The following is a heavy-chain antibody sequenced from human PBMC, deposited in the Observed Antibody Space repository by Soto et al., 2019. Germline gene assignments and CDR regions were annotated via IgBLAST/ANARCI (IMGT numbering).Heavy chain of an antibody. CDR2: INHSGST. J-gene: IGHJ6*02. V-gene: IGHV4-34*01. Sequence: SETLSLTCAVYGGSFSGYYWSWIRQPPGKGLEWIGEINHSGSTNYNPSLKSRVTISVDTSKNQFSLKLSSVTAADTAVYYCARVHYDFWSGYYYYYYGMDVWGQGTTVTVSS. CDR1: GGSFSGYY. CDR3: ARVHYDFWSGYYYYYYGMDV. D-gene: IGHD3-3*01.